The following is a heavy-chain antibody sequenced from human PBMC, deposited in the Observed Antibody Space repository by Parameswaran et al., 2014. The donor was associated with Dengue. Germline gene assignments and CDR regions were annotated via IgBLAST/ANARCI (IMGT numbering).Heavy chain of an antibody. CDR2: IIPMFGTT. Sequence: WVRQAPGQGLEWMGGIIPMFGTTNNAQKFQGRVTITADESTSTVYMELSSLRSEDTAVYYCARRYDSSGSYYYYAMDVWGQGTTVTVSS. V-gene: IGHV1-69*01. D-gene: IGHD3-22*01. J-gene: IGHJ6*02. CDR3: ARRYDSSGSYYYYAMDV.